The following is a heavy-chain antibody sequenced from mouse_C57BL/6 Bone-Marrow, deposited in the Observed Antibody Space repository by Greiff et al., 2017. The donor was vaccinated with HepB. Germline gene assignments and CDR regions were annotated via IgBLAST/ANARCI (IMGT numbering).Heavy chain of an antibody. CDR2: INPYNGDT. V-gene: IGHV1-19*01. J-gene: IGHJ2*01. CDR3: ARNGEGFDY. CDR1: GYTFTDYY. Sequence: EVHLVESGPVLVKPGASVKMSCKASGYTFTDYYMNWVKQSHGKSLEWIGVINPYNGDTSYNQKFKGKATLTVDKSSSTAFMELNSLTSEDSAVYYCARNGEGFDYWGQGTTLTVSS.